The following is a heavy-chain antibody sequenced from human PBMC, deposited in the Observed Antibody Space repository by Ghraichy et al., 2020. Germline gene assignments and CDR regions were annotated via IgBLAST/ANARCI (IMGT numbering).Heavy chain of an antibody. D-gene: IGHD2-21*01. CDR1: GGTFSSYA. CDR3: ARVIARNDRRDLDAFDI. Sequence: SVKVSCKASGGTFSSYAISWVRQAPGQGLEWMGGIIPIFGTANYAQKFQGRVTITADESTSTAYMELSSLRSEDTAVYYCARVIARNDRRDLDAFDIWGQGTMVTVSS. V-gene: IGHV1-69*13. J-gene: IGHJ3*02. CDR2: IIPIFGTA.